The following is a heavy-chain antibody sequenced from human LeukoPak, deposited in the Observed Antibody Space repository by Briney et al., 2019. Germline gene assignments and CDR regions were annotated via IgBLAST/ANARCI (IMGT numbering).Heavy chain of an antibody. CDR1: GFTFSDYY. CDR3: ARDSGGPSGWSAFAY. V-gene: IGHV3-11*01. J-gene: IGHJ4*02. CDR2: ISSSGSTM. Sequence: GGSLRLSCAASGFTFSDYYMSWIRQAPGKGREWGSYISSSGSTMYYADAAKGRFTISRDNAKNSLYLQMNSLSAEDTAVYYCARDSGGPSGWSAFAYWGQGTLATVPS. D-gene: IGHD6-19*01.